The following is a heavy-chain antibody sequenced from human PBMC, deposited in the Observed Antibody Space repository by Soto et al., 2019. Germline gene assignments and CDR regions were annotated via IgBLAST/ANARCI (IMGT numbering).Heavy chain of an antibody. D-gene: IGHD1-20*01. Sequence: DVQLLESGGGLVQPGGSLTLSCAASRFRFSDFAMSWVRQAPGKGLEWVSSIGGLGSYTYYADPVKGRFTISRDNSKSTLYLQMDRLRDEDTAVYYCAKDAVPYNGKWDWFDSWGQGTLVIVS. CDR3: AKDAVPYNGKWDWFDS. V-gene: IGHV3-23*01. CDR1: RFRFSDFA. CDR2: IGGLGSYT. J-gene: IGHJ5*01.